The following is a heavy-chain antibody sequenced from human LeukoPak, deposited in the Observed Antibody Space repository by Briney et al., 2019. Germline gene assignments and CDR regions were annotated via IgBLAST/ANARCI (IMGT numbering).Heavy chain of an antibody. J-gene: IGHJ4*02. CDR2: INPNTGGT. Sequence: ASVKVSCKASGYTFTDHYIHWVRQAPGQGFEWMGWINPNTGGTDYAQKFPDRIAISAYTSITTVYMELSRLKSDDTALYYCARDLATVDGIAWYYFENWGQGTLVTVS. CDR1: GYTFTDHY. CDR3: ARDLATVDGIAWYYFEN. D-gene: IGHD5-24*01. V-gene: IGHV1-2*02.